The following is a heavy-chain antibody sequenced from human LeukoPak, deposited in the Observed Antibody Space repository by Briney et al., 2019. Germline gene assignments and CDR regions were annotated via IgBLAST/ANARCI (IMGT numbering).Heavy chain of an antibody. V-gene: IGHV4-61*02. Sequence: PSETLSLTCTVSGGSISSGSYYWSWIRQPAGKGLEWIGRIYTSGSTNYNPSLKSRVTISVDTSKNQFSLKLSSVTAADTAVYYCARLGMHSSSWGNSGFDYWGQGTLVTVSS. J-gene: IGHJ4*02. D-gene: IGHD6-13*01. CDR1: GGSISSGSYY. CDR2: IYTSGST. CDR3: ARLGMHSSSWGNSGFDY.